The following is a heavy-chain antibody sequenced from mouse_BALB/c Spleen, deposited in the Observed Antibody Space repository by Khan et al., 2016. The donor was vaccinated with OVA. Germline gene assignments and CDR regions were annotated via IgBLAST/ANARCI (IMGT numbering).Heavy chain of an antibody. J-gene: IGHJ2*01. Sequence: VQLKESGPGLVKPSQSLSLTCTVTGCSITSGYGWNWIRQFPGNKLEWMGYLSYSGSTNYNPSLKSRISITRDTSKNQFFLQLNSVTTEDTATYYCARTARIKYWGQGTTLTVSS. V-gene: IGHV3-2*02. CDR3: ARTARIKY. CDR1: GCSITSGYG. CDR2: LSYSGST. D-gene: IGHD1-2*01.